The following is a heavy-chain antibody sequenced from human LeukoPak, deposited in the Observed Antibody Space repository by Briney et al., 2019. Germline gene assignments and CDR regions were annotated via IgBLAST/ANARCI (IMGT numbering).Heavy chain of an antibody. CDR3: ARDYSTTVTTGPLGWFDP. Sequence: SETLSLTCTVSGGSISTYYWNWIRQPPGKGLEWIGRIYTSGSTNYNPSLKSRVTISVDTSKNQFSLKLSSVTAADTAVYYCARDYSTTVTTGPLGWFDPWGQGTLVTVSS. D-gene: IGHD4-17*01. V-gene: IGHV4-4*08. CDR1: GGSISTYY. J-gene: IGHJ5*02. CDR2: IYTSGST.